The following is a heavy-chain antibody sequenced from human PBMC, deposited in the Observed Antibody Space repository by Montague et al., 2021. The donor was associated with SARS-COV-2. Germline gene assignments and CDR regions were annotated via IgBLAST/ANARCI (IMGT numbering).Heavy chain of an antibody. D-gene: IGHD3-9*01. Sequence: CAISGDSVSSKSVAWNWIRQSPSRGLEWLGRTYYRSKWDSDHAESVKXRRVITPDTSKNQVSLQLNSVIPEDTAVYFCASSGITLTGLDAFDIWGQGTMVTVSS. J-gene: IGHJ3*02. CDR2: TYYRSKWDS. V-gene: IGHV6-1*01. CDR3: ASSGITLTGLDAFDI. CDR1: GDSVSSKSVA.